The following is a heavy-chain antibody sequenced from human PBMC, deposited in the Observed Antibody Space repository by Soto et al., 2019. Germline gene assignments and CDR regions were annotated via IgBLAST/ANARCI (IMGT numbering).Heavy chain of an antibody. D-gene: IGHD6-19*01. V-gene: IGHV3-48*02. CDR1: GFTFSVYS. CDR3: ARSVEGHFDY. J-gene: IGHJ4*02. Sequence: EVQLVESGGDLVQRGGSLRLSCVASGFTFSVYSMNWVRQAPGKGLEWFSNITSDTKTIKYADSVKGRFTISRDNAKNSVYLQMNSLRDEDTAVYYCARSVEGHFDYWGQGTVVTVSS. CDR2: ITSDTKTI.